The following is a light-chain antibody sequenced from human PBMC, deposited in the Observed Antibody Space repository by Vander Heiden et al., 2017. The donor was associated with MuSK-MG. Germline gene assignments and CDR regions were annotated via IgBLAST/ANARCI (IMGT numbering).Light chain of an antibody. CDR3: RQALQTPFT. CDR1: QSLLHSNGYNY. CDR2: LGS. Sequence: DIVMTQSPLSLPVTPGEPASISCRSSQSLLHSNGYNYLDWYLQKPGQSPQLLIYLGSNRASGVPDRFSGSGSGTDFTLKISRVVAEDVGVYYCRQALQTPFTFGQGTRLEIK. V-gene: IGKV2-28*01. J-gene: IGKJ5*01.